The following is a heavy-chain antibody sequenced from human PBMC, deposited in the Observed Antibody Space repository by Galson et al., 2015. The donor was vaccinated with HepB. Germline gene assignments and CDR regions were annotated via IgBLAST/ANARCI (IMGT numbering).Heavy chain of an antibody. CDR3: ARAMGYYYGSGSWADYFDY. V-gene: IGHV3-66*01. CDR1: GFTVSSNY. Sequence: SLRLSCAASGFTVSSNYMSWVRQAPGKGLEWVSVIYSGGSTYYADSVKGRFTISRDNSKNTLYLQMNSLRAEDTAVYYCARAMGYYYGSGSWADYFDYRGQGTLVTVSS. D-gene: IGHD3-10*01. CDR2: IYSGGST. J-gene: IGHJ4*02.